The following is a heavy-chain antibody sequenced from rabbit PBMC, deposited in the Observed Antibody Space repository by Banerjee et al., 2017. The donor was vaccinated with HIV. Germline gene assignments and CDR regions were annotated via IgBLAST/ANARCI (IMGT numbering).Heavy chain of an antibody. V-gene: IGHV1S45*01. D-gene: IGHD6-1*01. CDR2: IYTGSDTT. CDR3: AGGSDAYGYSGYGYGYAFDP. CDR1: GFSFSSSQY. Sequence: QEQVVESGGGLVQPEGSLTLTCTASGFSFSSSQYMCWVRQAPGKGLEWIGCIYTGSDTTVYASWAKGRFTISKTSSTTVTLQMTSLTVADTATYFCAGGSDAYGYSGYGYGYAFDPWGPGTLVTV. J-gene: IGHJ2*01.